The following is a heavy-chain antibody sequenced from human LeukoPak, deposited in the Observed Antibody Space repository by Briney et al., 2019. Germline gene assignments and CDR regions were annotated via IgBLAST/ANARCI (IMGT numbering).Heavy chain of an antibody. J-gene: IGHJ5*02. CDR1: GGSISSSSYY. V-gene: IGHV4-39*01. CDR3: AGGGYCSSTSCFWIWFDP. CDR2: IYYSGST. D-gene: IGHD2-2*01. Sequence: SETLSLTCTVSGGSISSSSYYWGWIRQPPGKGLEWIGNIYYSGSTYYNPSLRSRVTISVDTSKNQFSLKLSSVTAADTAVYYCAGGGYCSSTSCFWIWFDPWGQGTLVTVSS.